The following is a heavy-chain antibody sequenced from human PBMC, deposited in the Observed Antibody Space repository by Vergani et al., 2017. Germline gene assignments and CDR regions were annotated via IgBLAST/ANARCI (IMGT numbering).Heavy chain of an antibody. CDR1: GGSFSNYY. V-gene: IGHV4-34*01. D-gene: IGHD3-3*01. CDR2: IEHSGDS. Sequence: QVQLQQWGAGLLKPSETLSLTCAVYGGSFSNYYWTWIRQPPGRGLEWIGKIEHSGDSKHNPSLKSRVTLSVDSSKNQFSLRLGSVTAADTAVYYCARDLTAWGITIHLGEIENWFDPCGQGTLVTVSS. CDR3: ARDLTAWGITIHLGEIENWFDP. J-gene: IGHJ5*02.